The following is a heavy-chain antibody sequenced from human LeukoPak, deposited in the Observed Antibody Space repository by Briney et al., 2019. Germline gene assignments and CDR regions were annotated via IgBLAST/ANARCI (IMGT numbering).Heavy chain of an antibody. D-gene: IGHD2-15*01. CDR2: ISYSGNT. CDR1: GVSISTNNYY. V-gene: IGHV4-39*07. CDR3: GRFAASDWFDP. Sequence: SETLSLTCTISGVSISTNNYYWGWIRQPPGKGLEWIASISYSGNTYYNPSLKSRVTISLDTSKNQFSLKLTSVTAADTAVYYCGRFAASDWFDPWGQGTLVTVSS. J-gene: IGHJ5*02.